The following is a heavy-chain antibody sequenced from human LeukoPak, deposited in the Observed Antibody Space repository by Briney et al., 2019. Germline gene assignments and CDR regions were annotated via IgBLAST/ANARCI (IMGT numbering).Heavy chain of an antibody. CDR2: ISYDGSNK. CDR3: ATEVVPAAMSDY. Sequence: GGSLRLSCAASGFTFSSYAMHWVRQAPGKGLEWVAVISYDGSNKYYADSVKGRFTISRDNSKNTLYLQMSSLRAEDTAVYCCATEVVPAAMSDYWGQGTLVTVSS. V-gene: IGHV3-30-3*01. CDR1: GFTFSSYA. J-gene: IGHJ4*02. D-gene: IGHD2-2*01.